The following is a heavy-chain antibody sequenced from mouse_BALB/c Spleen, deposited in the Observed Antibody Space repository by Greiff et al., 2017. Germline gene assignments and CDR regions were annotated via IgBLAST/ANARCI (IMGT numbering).Heavy chain of an antibody. J-gene: IGHJ4*01. Sequence: EVHLVESGGGLVKPGGSLKLSCAASGFTFSSYAMSWVRQTPEKRLEWVASISSGGSTYYPDSVKGRFTISRDNARNILYLQMSSLRSEDTAMYYCARGVYRYDHAMDYWGQGTSVTVSS. D-gene: IGHD2-14*01. V-gene: IGHV5-6-5*01. CDR3: ARGVYRYDHAMDY. CDR2: ISSGGST. CDR1: GFTFSSYA.